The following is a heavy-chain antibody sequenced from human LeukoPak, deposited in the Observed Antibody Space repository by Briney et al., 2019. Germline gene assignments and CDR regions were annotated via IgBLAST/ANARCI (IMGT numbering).Heavy chain of an antibody. D-gene: IGHD5-24*01. J-gene: IGHJ3*02. V-gene: IGHV3-66*01. Sequence: GGSLRLSCAASGFTFSDYYMSWIRQAPGKGLEWVSVIYSGGSTYYADSVKGRFTISRDNSKNTLYLVMNSLRVDDTAVYYCAKAVDLATISVDIWGQGTMVTVSS. CDR3: AKAVDLATISVDI. CDR2: IYSGGST. CDR1: GFTFSDYY.